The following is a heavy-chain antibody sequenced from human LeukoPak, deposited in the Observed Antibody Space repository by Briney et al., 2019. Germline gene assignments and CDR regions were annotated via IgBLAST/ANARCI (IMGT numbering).Heavy chain of an antibody. CDR1: GFTFSSCA. Sequence: GGSLRLSCAASGFTFSSCAMSWVRQAPGRGLEWVSSVDGGGGGTYYADSVKGRFTISRDNSKDTLYLQMNGLRAEDTAVYYCAKQRGYTYGYPFDSWGQGTLVTVSS. CDR2: VDGGGGGT. CDR3: AKQRGYTYGYPFDS. J-gene: IGHJ4*02. D-gene: IGHD5-18*01. V-gene: IGHV3-23*01.